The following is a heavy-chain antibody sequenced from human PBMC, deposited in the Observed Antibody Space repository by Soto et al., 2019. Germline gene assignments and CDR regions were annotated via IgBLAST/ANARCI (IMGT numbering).Heavy chain of an antibody. CDR2: MHHSGRT. CDR1: GAYMRNDYYY. J-gene: IGHJ4*02. V-gene: IGHV4-31*03. Sequence: PSETLSLTCTVSGAYMRNDYYYWSWVRQNPGKDLEWIGHMHHSGRTHYNPSLKSRVAISVDTSKNQFSLYLNSVTAADTAVYYCARGSGYYYWDDYWGQGTLVTVSS. D-gene: IGHD3-22*01. CDR3: ARGSGYYYWDDY.